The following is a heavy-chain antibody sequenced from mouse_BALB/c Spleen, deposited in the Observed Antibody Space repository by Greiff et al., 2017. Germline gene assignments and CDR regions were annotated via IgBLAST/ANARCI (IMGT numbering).Heavy chain of an antibody. D-gene: IGHD3-1*01. CDR2: ISSGGSYT. CDR1: GFTFSSYA. J-gene: IGHJ4*01. Sequence: EVQLVESGGGLVKPGGSLKLSCAASGFTFSSYAMSWVRQSPEKRLEWVAEISSGGSYTYYPDTVTGRFTISRDNAKNTLYLEMSSLRSEDTAMYYCARVRGFYYAMDYWGQGTSVTVSS. V-gene: IGHV5-9-4*01. CDR3: ARVRGFYYAMDY.